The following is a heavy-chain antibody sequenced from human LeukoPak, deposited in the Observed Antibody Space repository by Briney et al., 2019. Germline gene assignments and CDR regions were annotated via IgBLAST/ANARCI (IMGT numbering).Heavy chain of an antibody. CDR2: IIPIFGTA. CDR3: ARDQGFSVAEDY. Sequence: SVKVSCKASGGTFSSYAISWVRQAPGQGLEWMGGIIPIFGTANYAQKFQGRVTITTDESTSTAYMELSSLRSEDTAVYYCARDQGFSVAEDYWGQGTLVTVSS. V-gene: IGHV1-69*05. CDR1: GGTFSSYA. D-gene: IGHD6-19*01. J-gene: IGHJ4*02.